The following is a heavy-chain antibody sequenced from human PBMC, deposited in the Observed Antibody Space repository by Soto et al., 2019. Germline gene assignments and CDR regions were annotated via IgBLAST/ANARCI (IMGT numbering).Heavy chain of an antibody. J-gene: IGHJ5*02. CDR1: GGSISSYY. CDR3: ARPHGGSSGWDNWFDP. Sequence: SETLSLTCTVSGGSISSYYWSWIRQPPGKGLEWIGYIHYSGSTNYNPSLKSRVAISVDTSKNQFSLKLNSVTAADTAVYYCARPHGGSSGWDNWFDPWGQGTLVTVSS. CDR2: IHYSGST. D-gene: IGHD6-25*01. V-gene: IGHV4-59*01.